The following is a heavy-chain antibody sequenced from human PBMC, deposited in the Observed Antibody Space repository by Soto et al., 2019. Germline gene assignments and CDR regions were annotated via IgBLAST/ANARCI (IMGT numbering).Heavy chain of an antibody. J-gene: IGHJ6*02. D-gene: IGHD3-3*01. V-gene: IGHV4-39*01. Sequence: SETLSLPSTVYCAAISSSSYYWGCIRQPPGKGLEWIGSIYYSVTTYYHPSHKSRLTISVDTSKHQFALKLCSVTAADTAVYYPARHLNFWSGYLYYYYGMDVWGQGTTVT. CDR3: ARHLNFWSGYLYYYYGMDV. CDR1: CAAISSSSYY. CDR2: IYYSVTT.